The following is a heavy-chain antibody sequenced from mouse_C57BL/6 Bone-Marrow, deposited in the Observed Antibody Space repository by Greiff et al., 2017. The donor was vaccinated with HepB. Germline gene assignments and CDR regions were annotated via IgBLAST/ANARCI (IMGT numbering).Heavy chain of an antibody. CDR1: GFTFSDYG. Sequence: EVQLVESGGGLVQPGGSLKLSCAASGFTFSDYGMAWVRQAPRKGPEWVAFISNLAYSIYYADTVTGRFTISRENAKNTLYLEMSSLRSEDTAMYYCARPSHYYGSSHWYFDVWGTGTTVTVSS. CDR2: ISNLAYSI. CDR3: ARPSHYYGSSHWYFDV. D-gene: IGHD1-1*01. V-gene: IGHV5-15*01. J-gene: IGHJ1*03.